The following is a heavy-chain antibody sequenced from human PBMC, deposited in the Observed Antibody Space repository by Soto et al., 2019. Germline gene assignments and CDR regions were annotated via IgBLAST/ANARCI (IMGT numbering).Heavy chain of an antibody. CDR1: GFTFRSYG. V-gene: IGHV3-30*02. CDR2: ISVTGGKT. J-gene: IGHJ4*02. CDR3: AKEMTSGYYLFDY. Sequence: AGGSLRLSCAASGFTFRSYGIHWVRQAPGKGLEWVALISVTGGKTYYPDSVKGRFAISRDNSKNTVYLQMNSLRAEDAAVYYCAKEMTSGYYLFDYWGQGTLVTVSS. D-gene: IGHD3-22*01.